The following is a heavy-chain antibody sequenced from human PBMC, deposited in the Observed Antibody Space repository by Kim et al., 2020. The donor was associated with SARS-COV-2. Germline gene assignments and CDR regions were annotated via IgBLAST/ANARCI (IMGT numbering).Heavy chain of an antibody. CDR3: AKGGEYCSSTSCYESPNFDY. V-gene: IGHV3-23*01. J-gene: IGHJ4*02. Sequence: RFTISRDNSKNTLYLQMNSLRAEDTAVYYCAKGGEYCSSTSCYESPNFDYWGQGTLVTVSS. D-gene: IGHD2-2*01.